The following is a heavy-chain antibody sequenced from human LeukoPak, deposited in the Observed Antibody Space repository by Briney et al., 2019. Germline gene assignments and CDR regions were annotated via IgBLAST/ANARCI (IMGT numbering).Heavy chain of an antibody. CDR1: GGSFSDYH. J-gene: IGHJ4*02. CDR3: ATGPWLGESNYFDY. V-gene: IGHV4-34*01. D-gene: IGHD3-10*01. Sequence: SETLSLTCAVYGGSFSDYHWSWIRQPPGKGLEWIGEINHNGSTNYNPSLKTRITMSVDTSKNQFSLRLTSVTAADTAVYYCATGPWLGESNYFDYWGQGTLVTVSS. CDR2: INHNGST.